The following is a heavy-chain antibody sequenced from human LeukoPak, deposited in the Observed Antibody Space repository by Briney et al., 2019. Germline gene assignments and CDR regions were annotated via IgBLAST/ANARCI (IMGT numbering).Heavy chain of an antibody. D-gene: IGHD2-2*01. V-gene: IGHV4-34*01. CDR2: INHNGST. J-gene: IGHJ4*02. CDR3: ARGRTEVPAAPLRDLDY. Sequence: PSETLSLTCTVPGGSISSYSWSWIRQPPGKGLDWIGEINHNGSTNYNPSLKSRVTISVDTSKNQFSLKLSSVTAADTAVYYCARGRTEVPAAPLRDLDYWGQGTLVTVSS. CDR1: GGSISSYS.